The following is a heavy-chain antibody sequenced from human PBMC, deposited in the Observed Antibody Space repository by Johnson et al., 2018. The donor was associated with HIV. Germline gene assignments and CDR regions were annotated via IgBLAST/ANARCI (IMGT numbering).Heavy chain of an antibody. CDR2: IKEDGRER. J-gene: IGHJ3*02. V-gene: IGHV3-7*05. CDR1: GFTISSNW. Sequence: VQLVESGGGLVQPGGSLRLACVASGFTISSNWMNWVRQAPGKGLEWVGNIKEDGRERYYVDSVRGRFTISRDNSKNTLYLQMNSLRAEDTAVYYCAKDFYSSQPEGAFDIWGQGTMVTVSS. D-gene: IGHD6-6*01. CDR3: AKDFYSSQPEGAFDI.